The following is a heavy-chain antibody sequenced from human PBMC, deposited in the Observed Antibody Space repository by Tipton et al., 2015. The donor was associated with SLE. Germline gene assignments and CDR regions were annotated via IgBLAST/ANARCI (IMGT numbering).Heavy chain of an antibody. CDR1: GGSISSHY. Sequence: GLVKPSETLSLTCTVSGGSISSHYWSWIRQPPGKGLEWVGYIYYSGSTNYNPSLKSRVTISVDTSKNQFSLKLSSVTAADTAVYYCARGGSSSWYDAEYFQHWGQGTLVTVSS. V-gene: IGHV4-59*11. CDR3: ARGGSSSWYDAEYFQH. D-gene: IGHD6-13*01. CDR2: IYYSGST. J-gene: IGHJ1*01.